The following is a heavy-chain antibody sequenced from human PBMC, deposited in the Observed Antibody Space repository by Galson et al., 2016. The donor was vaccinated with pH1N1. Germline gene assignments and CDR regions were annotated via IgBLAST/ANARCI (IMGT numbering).Heavy chain of an antibody. CDR1: GFIFSDYW. CDR2: ISYDGSKK. CDR3: AKPIYGSGGFDP. Sequence: SLRLSCAASGFIFSDYWMSWVRQAPGKGLEWVAVISYDGSKKYYADSVKGRFTISRDNSKNTLYLQMNSLRAEDTAVYYCAKPIYGSGGFDPWGQGTLVTVSS. D-gene: IGHD3-10*01. V-gene: IGHV3-30*18. J-gene: IGHJ5*02.